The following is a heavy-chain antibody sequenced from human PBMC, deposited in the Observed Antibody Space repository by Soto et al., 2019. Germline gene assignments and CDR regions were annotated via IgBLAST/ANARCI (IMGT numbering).Heavy chain of an antibody. Sequence: QVQLVESGGGVVQPGRSLRLSCAASGFTFSSYGMHWVRQAPGKGLEWVAVISYDGSNKYYADSVKGRFTISIDNSKNTLYLQMNSRRAEDTAVYYCAKDPSWQGGGYYYYGMDVWGQGTTITVSS. CDR3: AKDPSWQGGGYYYYGMDV. D-gene: IGHD1-26*01. CDR1: GFTFSSYG. CDR2: ISYDGSNK. V-gene: IGHV3-30*18. J-gene: IGHJ6*02.